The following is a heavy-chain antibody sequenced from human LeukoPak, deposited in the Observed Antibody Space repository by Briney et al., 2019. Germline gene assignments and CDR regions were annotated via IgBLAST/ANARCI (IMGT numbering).Heavy chain of an antibody. CDR1: GDSINSSSYY. J-gene: IGHJ4*02. V-gene: IGHV4-39*07. D-gene: IGHD6-19*01. CDR3: ARLSSGWYQVE. Sequence: SETLSLTCTVFGDSINSSSYYWGWIRQPPGKGLKWIGNIYYRETTYYNPSLKSRVTISVDKSKNQFSLGLSSVTAADTAVYYCARLSSGWYQVEWGQGTLVTVSS. CDR2: IYYRETT.